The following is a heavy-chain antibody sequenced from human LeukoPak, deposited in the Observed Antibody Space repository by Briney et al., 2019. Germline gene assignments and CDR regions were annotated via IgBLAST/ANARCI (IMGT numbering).Heavy chain of an antibody. CDR1: GFTFSSYA. V-gene: IGHV3-23*01. J-gene: IGHJ6*03. D-gene: IGHD3-10*01. CDR3: ARDRTTMVRGTTSYYYYMDV. Sequence: PGGSLRLSCAASGFTFSSYAMSWVRQAPGKGLEWVSAISGSGGSTYYADSVKGRFTISRDNAKNSLFLQMNSLRAEDTAVYYCARDRTTMVRGTTSYYYYMDVWGKGTTVTISS. CDR2: ISGSGGST.